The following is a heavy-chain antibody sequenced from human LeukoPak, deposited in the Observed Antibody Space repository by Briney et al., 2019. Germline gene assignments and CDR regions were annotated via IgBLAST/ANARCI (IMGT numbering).Heavy chain of an antibody. D-gene: IGHD4-23*01. J-gene: IGHJ3*02. Sequence: PGGSLRLSCTVSGFTVSSNSMSWVRQAPGKGLEWVSVIYSGGSTYYADSVKGRFTISRDNSKNTLYLQMNSLRAEDTAVYYCARDGGPEDAFDIWGQGTMVTVSS. CDR3: ARDGGPEDAFDI. CDR2: IYSGGST. V-gene: IGHV3-53*01. CDR1: GFTVSSNS.